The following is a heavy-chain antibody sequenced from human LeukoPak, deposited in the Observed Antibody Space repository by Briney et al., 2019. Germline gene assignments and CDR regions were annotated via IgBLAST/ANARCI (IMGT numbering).Heavy chain of an antibody. V-gene: IGHV3-53*01. J-gene: IGHJ4*02. D-gene: IGHD3-10*01. CDR1: GFTFSSYA. CDR2: IDSGGST. CDR3: TRSGI. Sequence: GGSLRLSCAASGFTFSSYAMSWVRQAPGKGLEWVSVIDSGGSTYYTDSVKGRFTISRDSVNNTLYLQMNSLGAEDTAVYYCTRSGIWGQGTLVTVSS.